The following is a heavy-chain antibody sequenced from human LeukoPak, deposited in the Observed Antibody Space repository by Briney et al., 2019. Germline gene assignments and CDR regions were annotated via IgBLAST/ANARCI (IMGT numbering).Heavy chain of an antibody. J-gene: IGHJ4*02. CDR1: GYTFTSYY. CDR3: AREQLVGTDYFDY. CDR2: LSPSGGST. Sequence: ASVKVSCKASGYTFTSYYIHWVRQAPGQGLEWMGILSPSGGSTSYAQKFQGRVTMTRDTSTSTVYMELSSLRSDDTAVYYCAREQLVGTDYFDYWGQGTLVTVPS. V-gene: IGHV1-46*01. D-gene: IGHD6-6*01.